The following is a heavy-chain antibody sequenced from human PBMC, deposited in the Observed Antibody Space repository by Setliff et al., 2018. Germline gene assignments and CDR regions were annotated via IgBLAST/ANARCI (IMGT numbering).Heavy chain of an antibody. CDR3: ARWRVRDSGYYPRLSYMDV. D-gene: IGHD3-22*01. J-gene: IGHJ6*03. CDR2: ISPSGST. CDR1: GASITSGGFY. Sequence: SETLSLTCSVSGASITSGGFYWTWIRQPAGKGLEWIGHISPSGSTTYNPSVKSRVTISLDTSKNQFSLKLSSVTAADTAVYYCARWRVRDSGYYPRLSYMDVWGKGTTVTVSS. V-gene: IGHV4-61*09.